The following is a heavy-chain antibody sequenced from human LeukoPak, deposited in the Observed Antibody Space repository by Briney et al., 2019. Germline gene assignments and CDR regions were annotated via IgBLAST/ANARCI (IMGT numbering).Heavy chain of an antibody. J-gene: IGHJ6*02. Sequence: SVKVSCKASGGTFSSYAISWVRQAPGQGLEWMGRIIPIFGIANYAQKFQGRVTITADKSTSTAYMELSGLRSEDTAVYYCATVEPDGSSSDFYYYYGMDVWGQGTTVTVSS. CDR2: IIPIFGIA. CDR1: GGTFSSYA. CDR3: ATVEPDGSSSDFYYYYGMDV. D-gene: IGHD6-6*01. V-gene: IGHV1-69*04.